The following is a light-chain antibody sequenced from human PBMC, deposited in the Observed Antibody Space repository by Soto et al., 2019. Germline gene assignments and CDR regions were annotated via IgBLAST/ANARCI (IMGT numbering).Light chain of an antibody. Sequence: QSVLTQPPSVSGAPGQRVTISCTGSSSNIGAGYDVHWYQQLPGTXXXLXIYGXXXRPSGXPXXFXGSXXXXXXXXAXTGLQAEDEADYYCQSYDSSPYVVFGGGTKLTVL. V-gene: IGLV1-40*01. CDR1: SSNIGAGYD. CDR3: QSYDSSPYVV. CDR2: GXX. J-gene: IGLJ2*01.